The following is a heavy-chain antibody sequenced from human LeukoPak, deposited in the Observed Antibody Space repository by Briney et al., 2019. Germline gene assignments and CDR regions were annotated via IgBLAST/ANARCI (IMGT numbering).Heavy chain of an antibody. CDR1: GFTFSSYS. Sequence: KSGGSLRLSCAASGFTFSSYSMNWVRQAPGKGLEWVSSISSSSSYIYYADSVKGRFTISRDNSKNTLYLQMNSLRAEDTAVYYCARDLKAGDLTGYFHDAFDIWGQGTMVTVSS. CDR3: ARDLKAGDLTGYFHDAFDI. V-gene: IGHV3-21*01. J-gene: IGHJ3*02. CDR2: ISSSSSYI. D-gene: IGHD3-9*01.